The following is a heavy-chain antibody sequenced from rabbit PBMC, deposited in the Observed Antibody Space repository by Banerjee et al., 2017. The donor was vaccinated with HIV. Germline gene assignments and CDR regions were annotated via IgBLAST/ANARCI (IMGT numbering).Heavy chain of an antibody. CDR3: ARDLYTSSSGWYIYMIKL. Sequence: QSLEESGGALVTPGASLTLTCTASGFSFSSIYYMCWVRQAPGKGLEWIACIAAGSSGSTYYASWAKGRFTISKTSSTTVTLQMTSLTAADTATYFCARDLYTSSSGWYIYMIKLWGPGTLVTVS. CDR2: IAAGSSGST. CDR1: GFSFSSIYY. V-gene: IGHV1S40*01. J-gene: IGHJ4*01. D-gene: IGHD1-1*01.